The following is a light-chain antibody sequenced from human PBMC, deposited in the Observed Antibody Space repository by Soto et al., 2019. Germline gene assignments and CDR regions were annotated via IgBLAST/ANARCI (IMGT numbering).Light chain of an antibody. CDR1: QSISSW. J-gene: IGKJ5*01. Sequence: DIQMTQSPSTLSASVGDRVTITCRARQSISSWLAWYQQKPGKAPKLLIYKASSLDSGVPSRFSGSGSGTEFTLTISSLQPDDFATYYCQQYNSYPITFGQGTRLEIK. CDR3: QQYNSYPIT. CDR2: KAS. V-gene: IGKV1-5*03.